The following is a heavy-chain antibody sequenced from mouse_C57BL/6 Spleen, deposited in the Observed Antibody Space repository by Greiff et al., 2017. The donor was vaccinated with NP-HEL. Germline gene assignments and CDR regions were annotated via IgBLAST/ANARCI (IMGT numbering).Heavy chain of an antibody. V-gene: IGHV3-6*01. CDR1: GYSITSGYY. CDR3: ATYGSSYDYFDY. Sequence: DVQLQESGPGLVKPSQSLSLTCSVTGYSITSGYYWNWIRQFPGNKLEWMGYISYDGSNNYNPSLKNRISITRDTSKNQFFLKLNSVTTEDTATYYCATYGSSYDYFDYWGQGTTLTVSS. CDR2: ISYDGSN. J-gene: IGHJ2*01. D-gene: IGHD1-1*01.